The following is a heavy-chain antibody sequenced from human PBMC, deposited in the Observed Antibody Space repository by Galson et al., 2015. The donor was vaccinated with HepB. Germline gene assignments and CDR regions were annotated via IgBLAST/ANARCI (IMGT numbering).Heavy chain of an antibody. CDR1: GFTFSSYW. CDR3: ARDRGLSYDLYYFDY. D-gene: IGHD3-16*01. CDR2: IKQDGSEK. J-gene: IGHJ4*02. Sequence: SLRLSCAASGFTFSSYWMSWVRQAPGKGLEWVANIKQDGSEKYYVDSVKGRFTISRDNAKNSLYLQMNSLRAEDTAVYYCARDRGLSYDLYYFDYWAREPWSPSPQ. V-gene: IGHV3-7*03.